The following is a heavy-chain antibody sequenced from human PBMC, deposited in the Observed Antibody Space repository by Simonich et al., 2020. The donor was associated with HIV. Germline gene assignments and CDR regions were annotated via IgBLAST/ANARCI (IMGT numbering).Heavy chain of an antibody. CDR2: IKISGST. Sequence: QVQLQQWGAGLLKPSETLSLTCAVYGGSFSGYYWSWIRQPPGKGRGCIGEIKISGSTNYNPSLKSRVTISVDTSKNQCSLKLSSVTAADTAVYYCARLTAGGLGEYFQHWGQGTLVTVSS. CDR1: GGSFSGYY. J-gene: IGHJ1*01. V-gene: IGHV4-34*01. CDR3: ARLTAGGLGEYFQH. D-gene: IGHD6-13*01.